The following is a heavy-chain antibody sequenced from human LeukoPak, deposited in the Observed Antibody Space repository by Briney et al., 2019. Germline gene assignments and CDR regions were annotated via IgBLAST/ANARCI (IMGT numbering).Heavy chain of an antibody. Sequence: PSQTLSLTCTVSGVSISSGGYYWRWPRHPPGRGREGFGNIYTSGSTNYNPSLKGRVTISVDTSKNQFSLKLSSVTAADTAVYYCARHVLDVGRFDYWGQGTLVTVSS. CDR2: IYTSGST. CDR3: ARHVLDVGRFDY. V-gene: IGHV4-61*09. CDR1: GVSISSGGYY. D-gene: IGHD3-10*01. J-gene: IGHJ4*02.